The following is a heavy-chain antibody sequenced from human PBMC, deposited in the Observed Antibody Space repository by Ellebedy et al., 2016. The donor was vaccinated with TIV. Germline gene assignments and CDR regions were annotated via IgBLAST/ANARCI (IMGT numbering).Heavy chain of an antibody. J-gene: IGHJ4*02. D-gene: IGHD2-8*01. CDR2: ILQGNS. CDR3: ARNGGGLGY. V-gene: IGHV1-18*01. CDR1: GYTFSNYE. Sequence: ASVKVSCKGSGYTFSNYEIAWVRQSPGQGLEWMGWILQGNSYYAQKFQGRVTMTTDTSTNTAYMELRSLRSDDTAMHFCARNGGGLGYWGQGTLVTVSS.